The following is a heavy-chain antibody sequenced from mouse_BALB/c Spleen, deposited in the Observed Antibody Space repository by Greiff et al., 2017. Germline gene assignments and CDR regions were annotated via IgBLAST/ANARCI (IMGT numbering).Heavy chain of an antibody. Sequence: EVKLVESGPELVKPGASVKIPCKASGYTFTDYNMDWVKQSHGKSLEWIGDINPNNGGTIYNQKFKGKATLTVDKSSSTAYMELRSLTSEDTAVYYCARILRATLYYAMDYWGQGTSVTVSS. V-gene: IGHV1-18*01. CDR3: ARILRATLYYAMDY. CDR1: GYTFTDYN. J-gene: IGHJ4*01. CDR2: INPNNGGT. D-gene: IGHD3-1*01.